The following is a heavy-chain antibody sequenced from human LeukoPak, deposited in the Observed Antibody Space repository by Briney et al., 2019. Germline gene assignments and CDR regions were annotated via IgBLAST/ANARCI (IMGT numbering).Heavy chain of an antibody. V-gene: IGHV1-69*13. Sequence: GASVKVSCKASGYTFTGYYMHWVRQAPGQGLEWMGGIIPIFGTANYAQKFQGRVTITADESTSTAYMELSSLRSEDTAVYYCARQIRNSSGYYPLYYWGQGTLVTVSS. CDR2: IIPIFGTA. CDR3: ARQIRNSSGYYPLYY. J-gene: IGHJ4*02. CDR1: GYTFTGYY. D-gene: IGHD3-22*01.